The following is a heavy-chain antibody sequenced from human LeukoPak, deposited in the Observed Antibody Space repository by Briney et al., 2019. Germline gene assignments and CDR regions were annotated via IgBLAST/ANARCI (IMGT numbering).Heavy chain of an antibody. J-gene: IGHJ6*03. CDR3: AKRPSLCSSTSCFMDV. CDR2: ISGSGGST. V-gene: IGHV3-23*01. Sequence: GGSLRLSCAASGFTFSSYSMNWVRQAPGKGLEWVSAISGSGGSTYYADSVKGRFTISRDNSKNTLYLQMNSLRAEDTAVYYCAKRPSLCSSTSCFMDVWGKGATVTVSS. D-gene: IGHD2-2*01. CDR1: GFTFSSYS.